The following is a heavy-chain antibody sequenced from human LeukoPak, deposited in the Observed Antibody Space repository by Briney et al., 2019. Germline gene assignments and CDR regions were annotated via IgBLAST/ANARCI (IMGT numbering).Heavy chain of an antibody. J-gene: IGHJ4*02. CDR1: GFTFSSYA. CDR2: ISGSGGST. V-gene: IGHV3-23*01. Sequence: GGSLRLSCAASGFTFSSYAMSWVRQAPGKGLEWVSAISGSGGSTYYADSVKGRFTISRDNSKNTLYLQMNGLRAEDTAVYYCAKRFFPAAAATSFDYWGQGTLVTVSS. CDR3: AKRFFPAAAATSFDY. D-gene: IGHD6-13*01.